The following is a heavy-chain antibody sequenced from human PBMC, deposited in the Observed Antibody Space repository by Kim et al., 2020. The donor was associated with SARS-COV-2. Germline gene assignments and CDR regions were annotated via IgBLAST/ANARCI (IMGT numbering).Heavy chain of an antibody. V-gene: IGHV3-30*18. D-gene: IGHD3-3*01. CDR2: ISYDGSNK. Sequence: GGSLRLSCAASGFTFSSYGMHWVRQAPGKGLEWVAVISYDGSNKYYADSVKGRFTISRDNSKNTLYLQMNSLRAEDTAVYYCAKDQGITIFGVVTYYYYGMDVWGQGTTVTVSS. CDR3: AKDQGITIFGVVTYYYYGMDV. CDR1: GFTFSSYG. J-gene: IGHJ6*02.